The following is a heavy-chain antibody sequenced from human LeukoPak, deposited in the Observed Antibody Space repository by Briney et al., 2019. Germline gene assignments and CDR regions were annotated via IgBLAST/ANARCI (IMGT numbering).Heavy chain of an antibody. CDR2: IIPIFGTA. D-gene: IGHD2-2*02. J-gene: IGHJ4*02. V-gene: IGHV1-69*13. CDR3: ARDATYQLLYAYY. CDR1: GGTFSSYA. Sequence: SVKVPCKASGGTFSSYAISWVRQAPGQGLEWMGGIIPIFGTANYAQKFQGRVTITADESTSTAYMELSSLRSEDTAVYYCARDATYQLLYAYYWGQGTLVTVSS.